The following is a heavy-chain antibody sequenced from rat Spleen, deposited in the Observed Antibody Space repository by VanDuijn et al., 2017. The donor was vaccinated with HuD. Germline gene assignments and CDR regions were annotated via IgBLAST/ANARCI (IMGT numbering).Heavy chain of an antibody. Sequence: EVLLVESGGGLVQPGRSMKLSCAASGFTFSNYYMAWVRQAPRKGLEWVATIVYDGSRIYYRDSVKGRFTISRDNAKSTLYLQMNSLRSEDTATYYCTTGITIKWGQGVMVTVSS. CDR3: TTGITIK. CDR1: GFTFSNYY. CDR2: IVYDGSRI. D-gene: IGHD1-2*01. V-gene: IGHV5S10*01. J-gene: IGHJ2*01.